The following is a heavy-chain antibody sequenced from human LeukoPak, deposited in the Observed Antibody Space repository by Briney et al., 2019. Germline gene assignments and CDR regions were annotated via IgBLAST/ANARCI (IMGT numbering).Heavy chain of an antibody. CDR2: IKQDGSEK. CDR3: ARNSAGVPFDY. J-gene: IGHJ4*02. D-gene: IGHD2-21*01. Sequence: GGSLRLSCAASGFTFSNYWMSWVRQAPGKGLEWVANIKQDGSEKYYVDSVKGRFTISRDNAKNSLYLQMNSLRAEDTAVYYCARNSAGVPFDYWGQGTLVTVSS. V-gene: IGHV3-7*04. CDR1: GFTFSNYW.